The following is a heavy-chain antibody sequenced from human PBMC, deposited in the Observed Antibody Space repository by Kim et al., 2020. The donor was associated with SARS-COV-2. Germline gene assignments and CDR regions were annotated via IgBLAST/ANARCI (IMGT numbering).Heavy chain of an antibody. V-gene: IGHV3-7*04. J-gene: IGHJ4*02. D-gene: IGHD3-16*01. Sequence: PDGSDKYYVDSVKGRFTISRDNAQNSLFLQMNSLRDEDTAVYYCEGGLGYWGQGTLVTVST. CDR2: PDGSDK. CDR3: EGGLGY.